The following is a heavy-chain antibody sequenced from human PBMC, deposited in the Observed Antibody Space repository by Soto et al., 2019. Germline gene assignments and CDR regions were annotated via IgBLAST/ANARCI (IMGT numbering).Heavy chain of an antibody. Sequence: SGPTLVNPTQTLTLTCTFSGFSLSTSGMCVSWIRQPPGKALEWLARIDWDDDKYYSTSLKTRLTISKDTSKNQVVLTMTNMDPVDTATYYCARAYSSSWLFDYWGQGTLVTVSS. CDR3: ARAYSSSWLFDY. CDR1: GFSLSTSGMC. J-gene: IGHJ4*02. CDR2: IDWDDDK. D-gene: IGHD6-13*01. V-gene: IGHV2-70*11.